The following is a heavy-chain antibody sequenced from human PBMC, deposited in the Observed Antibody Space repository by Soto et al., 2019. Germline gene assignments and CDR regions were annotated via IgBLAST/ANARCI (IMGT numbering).Heavy chain of an antibody. Sequence: PSKTLPHTCTLTGRSISGYYLSWIRQPAGERLEWIGRIYTSGTTDFNPSLKGRVTMSVDTSKNQFSLKLTSVTAADTALYYCAREDYYDTGYYVVWGQGTQVTVSS. J-gene: IGHJ4*02. CDR2: IYTSGTT. D-gene: IGHD3-9*01. CDR1: GRSISGYY. CDR3: AREDYYDTGYYVV. V-gene: IGHV4-4*07.